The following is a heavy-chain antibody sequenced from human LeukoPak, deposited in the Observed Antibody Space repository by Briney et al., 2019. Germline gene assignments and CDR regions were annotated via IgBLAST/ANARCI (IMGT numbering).Heavy chain of an antibody. CDR2: IYSGGST. CDR1: GFTVSSNY. V-gene: IGHV3-53*01. Sequence: GESLRLSCAASGFTVSSNYMSWVRQAPGKGLEWVSVIYSGGSTYYADSVKGRFTISRDNSKNTLYLQMNSLRAEDTAVYYCAREANGTPGDYYYGMDVWGQGTTVTVSS. J-gene: IGHJ6*02. D-gene: IGHD4/OR15-4a*01. CDR3: AREANGTPGDYYYGMDV.